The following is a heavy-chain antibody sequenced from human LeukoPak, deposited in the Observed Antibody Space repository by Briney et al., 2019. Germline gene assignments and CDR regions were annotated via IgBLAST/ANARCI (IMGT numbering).Heavy chain of an antibody. D-gene: IGHD6-13*01. J-gene: IGHJ3*02. Sequence: PLETLSLTCTVSGGSISSSSYYWGWIRQPPGKGLEWVGSFYYSGNTYYNPSLKSRVTISVDTSKNQFSLKLSSVTAADTAVYYCARAEMSNLDVGIAAAVNAFDIWGQGTMVTVSS. CDR3: ARAEMSNLDVGIAAAVNAFDI. CDR1: GGSISSSSYY. V-gene: IGHV4-39*07. CDR2: FYYSGNT.